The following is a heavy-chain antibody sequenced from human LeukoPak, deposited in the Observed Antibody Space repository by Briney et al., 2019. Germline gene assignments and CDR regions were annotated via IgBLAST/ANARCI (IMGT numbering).Heavy chain of an antibody. V-gene: IGHV1-18*01. CDR2: ISGYNGNT. CDR3: ASLKNYYDSSGYLVTDAFDI. Sequence: ASVKVSCKASGYTFTTYNINWVRQAPGQGLEWMGWISGYNGNTNYAQRLQGRVTMTTDTSTSTAYMELRSLKSDDTAVYYCASLKNYYDSSGYLVTDAFDIWGQGTMVTVSS. D-gene: IGHD3-22*01. J-gene: IGHJ3*02. CDR1: GYTFTTYN.